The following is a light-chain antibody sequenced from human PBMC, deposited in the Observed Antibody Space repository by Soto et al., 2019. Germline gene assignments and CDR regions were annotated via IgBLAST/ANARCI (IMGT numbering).Light chain of an antibody. CDR3: QQYSSYPLT. CDR2: DAA. J-gene: IGKJ4*01. CDR1: QAISGY. V-gene: IGKV1-5*01. Sequence: DIQMTQSPSTLSASVADRVTIACRASQAISGYLAWYQRKPGKAPKLLIYDAANLQTGVSSRFSGSGSGTEFTLTINSLQPDDFDNHSCQQYSSYPLTFGGGTKVEIK.